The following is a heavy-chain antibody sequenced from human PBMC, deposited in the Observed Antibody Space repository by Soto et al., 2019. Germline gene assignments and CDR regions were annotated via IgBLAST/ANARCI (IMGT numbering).Heavy chain of an antibody. CDR2: IYYSGST. V-gene: IGHV4-39*01. J-gene: IGHJ6*02. Sequence: QLQLQESGPRLVKPSETLSLTCSVSGGSISSSSYSWGWIRQPPGKGLEWIGTIYYSGSTHYNPSRERGVAISADTPNNRLSLRLSSVTAADTAVYYCGRQPGHCGSTTCFGYYSVDVWGQGTTVTVS. CDR3: GRQPGHCGSTTCFGYYSVDV. D-gene: IGHD2-2*01. CDR1: GGSISSSSYS.